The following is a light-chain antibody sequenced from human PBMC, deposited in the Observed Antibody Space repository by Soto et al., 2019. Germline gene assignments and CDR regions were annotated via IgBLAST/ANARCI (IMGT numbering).Light chain of an antibody. CDR1: QSISSY. Sequence: PSPLTASLRGRVSYPCGASQSISSYLSWYEQKPGQAPNLLIYGASNLDSGVPSRFSGSGSGTDFTLTISSLQPEDFAIYYCQQYNSWPVTFGGGTKVDI. CDR2: GAS. J-gene: IGKJ4*01. CDR3: QQYNSWPVT. V-gene: IGKV1-39*01.